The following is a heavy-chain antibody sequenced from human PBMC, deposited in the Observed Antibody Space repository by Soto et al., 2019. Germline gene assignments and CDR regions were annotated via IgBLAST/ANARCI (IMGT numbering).Heavy chain of an antibody. CDR3: ARDSPGYGDYVLFDY. J-gene: IGHJ4*02. V-gene: IGHV6-1*01. CDR2: TYYRSKWSH. D-gene: IGHD4-17*01. Sequence: SQTLSLTYVISGDSVSSNSVAWNWIRQSPSGGLEWLGRTYYRSKWSHDYAVSVESRITINPDTSKNQFSLQLDSVTPADTAVYYCARDSPGYGDYVLFDYWGQGTRVTVSS. CDR1: GDSVSSNSVA.